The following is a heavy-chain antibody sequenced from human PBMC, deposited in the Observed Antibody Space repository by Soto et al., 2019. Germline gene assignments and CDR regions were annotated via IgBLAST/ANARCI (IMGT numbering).Heavy chain of an antibody. V-gene: IGHV4-59*11. CDR1: GGSISSHY. CDR3: ARGYFNILTGYYMDV. J-gene: IGHJ6*02. Sequence: PSETLSLTCTVSGGSISSHYWSWIRQPPGKGLEWIGYIYYSGSTNYNPSLKSRVTISVDTSKNQFSLKLSSVTAADTAVYYCARGYFNILTGYYMDVWGQGTTVTVSS. CDR2: IYYSGST. D-gene: IGHD3-9*01.